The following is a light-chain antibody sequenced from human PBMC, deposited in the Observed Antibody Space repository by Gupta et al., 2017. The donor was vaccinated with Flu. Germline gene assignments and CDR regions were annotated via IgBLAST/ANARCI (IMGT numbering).Light chain of an antibody. CDR3: MQALQTRT. J-gene: IGKJ2*01. CDR2: LGP. CDR1: QSLLHSNGYNY. Sequence: DIVMTQSPLSLPVTPGEPASISCRSSQSLLHSNGYNYLDWYLQKPGQSPQLMIYLGPKRAYGVPDRFSGSGSGTDFTLKSSRVEAEDVGVYYCMQALQTRTFGQGTKLEIK. V-gene: IGKV2-28*01.